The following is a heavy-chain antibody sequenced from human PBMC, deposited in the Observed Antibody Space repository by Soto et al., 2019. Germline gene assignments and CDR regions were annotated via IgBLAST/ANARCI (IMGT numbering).Heavy chain of an antibody. CDR1: GFSLSTSGVG. Sequence: SGPTLVNPTQTLPLTCTFSGFSLSTSGVGVGWIRQPPGKALEWLALLYWDDDKRYSPSLKSRLTITKDTSTNQVVLTMTNMDPVDTATYYCAHSLPPGEAAAGTSYFDYWGQGTLVTVSS. D-gene: IGHD6-13*01. CDR3: AHSLPPGEAAAGTSYFDY. CDR2: LYWDDDK. V-gene: IGHV2-5*02. J-gene: IGHJ4*02.